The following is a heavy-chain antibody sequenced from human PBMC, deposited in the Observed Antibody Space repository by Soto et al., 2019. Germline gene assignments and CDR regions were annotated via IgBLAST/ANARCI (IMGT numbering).Heavy chain of an antibody. J-gene: IGHJ4*02. CDR1: GFTFSSYG. CDR2: ISYDGSNK. V-gene: IGHV3-30*18. Sequence: QVQLVESGGGVVQPGRSLRLSCAASGFTFSSYGMHWVRQAPGKGLEWVAVISYDGSNKYYADSVKGRFTISRDNSKNTLYLQINSLRAEDTAVYYCAKEVRGWYGYFDYWGQGTLVTVSS. D-gene: IGHD6-19*01. CDR3: AKEVRGWYGYFDY.